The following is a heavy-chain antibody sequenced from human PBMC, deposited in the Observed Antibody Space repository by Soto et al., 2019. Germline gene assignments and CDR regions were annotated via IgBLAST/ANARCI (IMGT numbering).Heavy chain of an antibody. CDR3: ATSAVLRFLEWYNY. V-gene: IGHV1-24*01. J-gene: IGHJ4*02. CDR1: GYTLTELS. D-gene: IGHD3-3*01. CDR2: FDPEDGET. Sequence: GASLKVSCKVSGYTLTELSMHWVRQAPGKGLEWMGGFDPEDGETIYAQKFQGRVTMTEDTSTDTAYMELSSLRSEDTAVYYCATSAVLRFLEWYNYWGQGTLVTVSS.